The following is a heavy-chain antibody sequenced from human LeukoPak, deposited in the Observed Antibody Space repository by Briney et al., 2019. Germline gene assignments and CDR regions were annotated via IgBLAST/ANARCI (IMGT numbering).Heavy chain of an antibody. CDR3: ARDKVAYYYDSSGYRFDY. CDR2: IIPIFGTA. Sequence: SVKVSCKASGGTFISYAISWVRQAPGQGLEWMGGIIPIFGTANYAQKFQGRVTITADESTSTAYMELSSLRSEDTAVYYCARDKVAYYYDSSGYRFDYWGQGTLVTVSS. J-gene: IGHJ4*02. V-gene: IGHV1-69*13. CDR1: GGTFISYA. D-gene: IGHD3-22*01.